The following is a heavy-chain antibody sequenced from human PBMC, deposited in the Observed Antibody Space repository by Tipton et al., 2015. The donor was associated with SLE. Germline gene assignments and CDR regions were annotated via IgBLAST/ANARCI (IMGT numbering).Heavy chain of an antibody. CDR1: GGSISSGDYY. D-gene: IGHD2-21*02. J-gene: IGHJ4*02. V-gene: IGHV4-39*01. Sequence: TLSLTCAVSGGSISSGDYYWGWIRQPPGKGLEWIGGIHHRGSTYYNPSLKSRFTISVDTSKNQFSLKLSSVTAADTAVYYCARQLGWGDPFAFDYWGQGTLVTVSP. CDR3: ARQLGWGDPFAFDY. CDR2: IHHRGST.